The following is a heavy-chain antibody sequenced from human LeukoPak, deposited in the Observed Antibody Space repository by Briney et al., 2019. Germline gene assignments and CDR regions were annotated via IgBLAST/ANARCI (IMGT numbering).Heavy chain of an antibody. CDR2: ISGSGGST. CDR3: ARGILYPAFYFDY. J-gene: IGHJ4*02. Sequence: GGSLRLSCAASGFTFSSYAMSWVPQAPGKGLEWVSDISGSGGSTFYADSVRGRFAISRDNSKSTLFLQMNSLRAEDTAVYYCARGILYPAFYFDYWGQGTLVTVSS. CDR1: GFTFSSYA. D-gene: IGHD3-3*02. V-gene: IGHV3-23*01.